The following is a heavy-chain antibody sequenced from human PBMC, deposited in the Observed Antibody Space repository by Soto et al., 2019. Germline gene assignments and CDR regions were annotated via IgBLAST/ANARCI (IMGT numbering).Heavy chain of an antibody. CDR1: GGTFSSYA. J-gene: IGHJ3*02. V-gene: IGHV1-69*13. CDR3: ARKTEYYYDSSDAGPFDI. Sequence: SVKVSCKASGGTFSSYAISWVRQAPGQGLEWMGGIIPIFGTANYAQKFQGRVTITADESTSTAYMELSSLRSEDTAVYYCARKTEYYYDSSDAGPFDIWGQGTMVTVSS. CDR2: IIPIFGTA. D-gene: IGHD3-22*01.